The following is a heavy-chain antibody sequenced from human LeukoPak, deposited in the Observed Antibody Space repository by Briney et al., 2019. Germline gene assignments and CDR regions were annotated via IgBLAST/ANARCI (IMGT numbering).Heavy chain of an antibody. D-gene: IGHD5-24*01. CDR3: VRGRHYFDY. J-gene: IGHJ4*02. V-gene: IGHV3-23*01. CDR1: GFTFGSYA. Sequence: QPGGSLRLSCAASGFTFGSYAMTWVRQAPGKGLDWVSAIVGSGYSTYYAASVKGRFTISRDNSKNTVYLRMDSLRAEDTAAYFCVRGRHYFDYWGQGALVTVSS. CDR2: IVGSGYST.